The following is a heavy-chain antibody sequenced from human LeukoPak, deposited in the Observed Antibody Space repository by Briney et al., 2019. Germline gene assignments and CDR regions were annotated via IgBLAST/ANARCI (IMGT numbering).Heavy chain of an antibody. Sequence: GGSLRLSCTASGFTFGDYAMSWFRQAPGKGLEWVGFIRSKAYGGTTEYAASAKGRFTISRDDSKSIAHLQMNSLKTEDTAVYYCTRKYYDFWSGRTFDYWGQGTLVTVSS. V-gene: IGHV3-49*03. CDR1: GFTFGDYA. J-gene: IGHJ4*02. CDR3: TRKYYDFWSGRTFDY. CDR2: IRSKAYGGTT. D-gene: IGHD3-3*01.